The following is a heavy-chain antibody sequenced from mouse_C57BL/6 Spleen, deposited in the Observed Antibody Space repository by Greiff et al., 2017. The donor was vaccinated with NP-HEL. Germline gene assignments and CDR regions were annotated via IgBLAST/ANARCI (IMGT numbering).Heavy chain of an antibody. CDR3: ARGRDVDYYAMDY. J-gene: IGHJ4*01. D-gene: IGHD3-3*01. Sequence: QVQLQQPGAELVKPGASVKLSCKASGYTFTSYWMQWVQQRPGQGLEWIGEIDPSDSYTNYNQKFKGKATLTVDTSSSTAYMQLSSLTSEDSAVYYCARGRDVDYYAMDYWGQGTSVTVSS. V-gene: IGHV1-50*01. CDR2: IDPSDSYT. CDR1: GYTFTSYW.